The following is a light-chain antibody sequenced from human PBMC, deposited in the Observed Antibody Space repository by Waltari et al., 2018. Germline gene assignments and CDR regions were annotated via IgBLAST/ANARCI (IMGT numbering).Light chain of an antibody. CDR1: QSVSSY. Sequence: EIVLTQSPVTLSLSPGERATLSCRASQSVSSYLGWYQQKHGQAPRLLIYDASNRATGIPARFSGSVSGTDFTLTISSLEPEDFAVYYCQQRSNWPVTFGQGTKLEI. J-gene: IGKJ2*01. CDR2: DAS. CDR3: QQRSNWPVT. V-gene: IGKV3-11*01.